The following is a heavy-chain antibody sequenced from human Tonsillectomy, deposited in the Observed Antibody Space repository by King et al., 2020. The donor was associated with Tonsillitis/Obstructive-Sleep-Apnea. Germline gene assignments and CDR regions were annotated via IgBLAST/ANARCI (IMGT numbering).Heavy chain of an antibody. J-gene: IGHJ6*03. V-gene: IGHV1-2*06. D-gene: IGHD2-2*01. CDR1: GYTFTGYY. Sequence: EQLVQSGAEVKKPGASVKVSCKASGYTFTGYYMHGVRQAPGKGLEGMGRINPNSGGKNYAKNFQGRVTMTRDTSISTAYMELSRLRSDDTAVYYCARAGDIVVVPAPDYYYYMDVWGKGTTVTVSS. CDR3: ARAGDIVVVPAPDYYYYMDV. CDR2: INPNSGGK.